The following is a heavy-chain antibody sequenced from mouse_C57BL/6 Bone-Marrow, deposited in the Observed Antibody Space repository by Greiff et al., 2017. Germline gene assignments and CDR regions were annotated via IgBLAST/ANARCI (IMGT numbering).Heavy chain of an antibody. CDR3: ARLNIYYDYDGAMDY. V-gene: IGHV1-69*01. J-gene: IGHJ4*01. CDR1: GYNFTSYW. Sequence: QVQLQQPGAELVMPGASVKLSCKASGYNFTSYWMHWVKQRPGQGLEWIGEIDPSDSYTNYNQKFKGKSTLTVDKSSSTAYMQLSSLTSEDSAVYYCARLNIYYDYDGAMDYWGQGTSVTVSS. D-gene: IGHD2-4*01. CDR2: IDPSDSYT.